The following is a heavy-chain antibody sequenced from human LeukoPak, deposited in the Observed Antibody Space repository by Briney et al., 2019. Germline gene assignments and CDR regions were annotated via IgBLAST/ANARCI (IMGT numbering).Heavy chain of an antibody. J-gene: IGHJ5*02. V-gene: IGHV3-33*01. CDR2: IWYDGSNK. Sequence: PGRSLRLSCAASRFTFSSYGMHWVRQAPGKGLEWVAVIWYDGSNKYYADSVKGRFTISRDNSKNTLYLQMNSLRAEDTAVYYCARDPGEMATIFWFDPWGQGTLVTVSS. D-gene: IGHD5-24*01. CDR1: RFTFSSYG. CDR3: ARDPGEMATIFWFDP.